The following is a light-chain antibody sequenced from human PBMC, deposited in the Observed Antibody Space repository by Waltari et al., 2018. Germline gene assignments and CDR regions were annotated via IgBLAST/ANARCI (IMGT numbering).Light chain of an antibody. J-gene: IGLJ1*01. CDR1: SSNHRSRP. CDR3: VAWDVSLSGYV. Sequence: QSVLTQPPSASGTPGPRVTISCSGSSSNHRSRPVNGYQQFPGTTPKLLIHDSNQRPSGVPDRFSGSKSGTSASLAISGLQSEDEADYYCVAWDVSLSGYVFGTGTKVTVL. V-gene: IGLV1-44*01. CDR2: DSN.